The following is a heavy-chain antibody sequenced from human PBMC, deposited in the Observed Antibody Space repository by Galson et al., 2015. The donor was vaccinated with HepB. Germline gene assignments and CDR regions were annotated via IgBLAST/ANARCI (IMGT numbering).Heavy chain of an antibody. V-gene: IGHV3-23*01. CDR3: AKDMT. CDR2: LSRSGATT. D-gene: IGHD3-16*01. CDR1: GFTFSSYA. Sequence: SLRLSCAASGFTFSSYAMSWVRQAPGKGLEWVSTLSRSGATTYYAESLKGRFTISRDNSKNTLYLQMNTLRVEDTAVYFCAKDMTWGQGTLVTVSS. J-gene: IGHJ5*02.